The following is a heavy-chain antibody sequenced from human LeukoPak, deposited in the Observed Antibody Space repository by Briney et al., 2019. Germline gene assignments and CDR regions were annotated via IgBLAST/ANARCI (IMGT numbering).Heavy chain of an antibody. V-gene: IGHV3-48*03. Sequence: GGSLRLSCAASGFTFSTYEMNWVRQAPGKGLEWVSYISNSGSTIYYADSAKGRFTISRDNAKNSLYLQMNSLRAEDTAVYYCAREWLFLHPLDYWGQGTLVTVSS. CDR1: GFTFSTYE. CDR3: AREWLFLHPLDY. CDR2: ISNSGSTI. J-gene: IGHJ4*02. D-gene: IGHD3-22*01.